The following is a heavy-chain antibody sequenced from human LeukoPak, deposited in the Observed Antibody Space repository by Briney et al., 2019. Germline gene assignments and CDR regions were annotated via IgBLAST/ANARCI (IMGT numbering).Heavy chain of an antibody. D-gene: IGHD2-15*01. CDR1: GGSISYSGYY. J-gene: IGHJ3*02. V-gene: IGHV4-39*07. CDR2: IYYSGST. Sequence: SETLSLTCPVSGGSISYSGYYWGWIRQPPGKELEWIGSIYYSGSTYYNPSLKSRVTISVDTSKNQFSLKLSSVTAADTAIYYCTRGGRYCSGGSCYENAFDIWGQGTMVTVSS. CDR3: TRGGRYCSGGSCYENAFDI.